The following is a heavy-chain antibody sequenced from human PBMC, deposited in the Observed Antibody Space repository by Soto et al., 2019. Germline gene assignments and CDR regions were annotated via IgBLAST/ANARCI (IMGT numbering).Heavy chain of an antibody. CDR1: GGSISSSSYY. CDR3: ARRAEDDYIWGSYRKNWFDP. CDR2: IYYSGST. V-gene: IGHV4-39*01. Sequence: PSETLSLTCTVSGGSISSSSYYWGWIRQPPGKGLEWIGSIYYSGSTYYNPSLKSRVTISVDTSKNQFSLKLSSVTAADTAVYYCARRAEDDYIWGSYRKNWFDPWGQGTLVTVSS. D-gene: IGHD3-16*02. J-gene: IGHJ5*02.